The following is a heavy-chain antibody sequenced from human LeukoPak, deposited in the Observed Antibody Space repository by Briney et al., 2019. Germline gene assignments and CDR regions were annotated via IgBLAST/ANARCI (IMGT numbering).Heavy chain of an antibody. CDR3: ARDLHINYFDY. CDR2: IIPILGIA. V-gene: IGHV1-69*04. J-gene: IGHJ4*02. CDR1: GGTFSSYA. Sequence: ASVKVSCKAFGGTFSSYAISWVRQAPGQGLEWMGRIIPILGIANYAQKFQGRVTITADKSTSTAYMELSSLRSEDTAVYYCARDLHINYFDYWGQGTLVTVSS.